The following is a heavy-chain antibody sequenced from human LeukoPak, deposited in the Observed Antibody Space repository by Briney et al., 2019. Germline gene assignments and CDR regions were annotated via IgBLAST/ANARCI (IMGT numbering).Heavy chain of an antibody. J-gene: IGHJ4*02. V-gene: IGHV1-18*01. CDR1: GYTFTSYG. D-gene: IGHD4-17*01. Sequence: ASVKVSCKASGYTFTSYGISWVRQARRQGLEWMGWISAYNGNTNYAQKLQGRVTMTTDTSTSTAYMELRSLRSDGTAVYYCARNSTVTTPPFDYWGQGTLVTVSS. CDR3: ARNSTVTTPPFDY. CDR2: ISAYNGNT.